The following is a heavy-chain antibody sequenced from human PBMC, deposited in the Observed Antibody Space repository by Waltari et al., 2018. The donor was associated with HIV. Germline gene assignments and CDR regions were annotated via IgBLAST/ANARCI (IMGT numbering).Heavy chain of an antibody. CDR2: INPDGTDT. V-gene: IGHV3-74*01. CDR1: CSNLPTPR. D-gene: IGHD2-15*01. CDR3: ARGKDCGGGTCDGYHYYGLDV. J-gene: IGHJ6*02. Sequence: EVHLVESGAGSVPPEWSLRLSFAAFCSNLPTPRVHPFSPGPGKGLVWVSRINPDGTDTRYADSVKGRFTISRDNAKNTVYLQVNSLRGEDTSVYYCARGKDCGGGTCDGYHYYGLDVWGQGTTVTVSS.